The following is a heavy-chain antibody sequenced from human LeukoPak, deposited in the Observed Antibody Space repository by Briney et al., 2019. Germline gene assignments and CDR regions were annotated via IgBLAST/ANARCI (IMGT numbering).Heavy chain of an antibody. D-gene: IGHD6-13*01. J-gene: IGHJ4*02. Sequence: PSETLSLTCAIYGESFSGHYWSWIRQPPGKGLEWIGEISHSGSTDYIPSLKSRVTISLDTSKNQFSLKLSSVTAADTAVYYCATSTLAAAPVFDYWDQGTLVTVSS. CDR3: ATSTLAAAPVFDY. CDR2: ISHSGST. CDR1: GESFSGHY. V-gene: IGHV4-34*01.